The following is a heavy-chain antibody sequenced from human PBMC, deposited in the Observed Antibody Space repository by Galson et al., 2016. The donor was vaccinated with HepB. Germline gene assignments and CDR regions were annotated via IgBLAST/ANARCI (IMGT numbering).Heavy chain of an antibody. CDR1: GFIFSTYW. V-gene: IGHV3-7*03. J-gene: IGHJ4*02. CDR3: ARARAGSGSNRRFDY. Sequence: SLRLSCAASGFIFSTYWMSWVRQAPGKGLEWVANIKQDGSEKYYVDSVKGRFTISRDNAKKSLFLQMNSLRVEDTAVYYCARARAGSGSNRRFDYWGQGTLVTVSS. D-gene: IGHD1-26*01. CDR2: IKQDGSEK.